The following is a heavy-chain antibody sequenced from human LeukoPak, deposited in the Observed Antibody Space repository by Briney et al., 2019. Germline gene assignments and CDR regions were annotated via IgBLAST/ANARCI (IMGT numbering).Heavy chain of an antibody. Sequence: SGGSLRLSCAASGFTFSSYSMNWVRQAPGKGLEWVSSISSSSSYIYYADSVKGRFTISRDNAKNTLYLQMNSLRAEDTAVYYCARGYSSGWYYFDYWGQGTLVTVSS. CDR1: GFTFSSYS. CDR2: ISSSSSYI. V-gene: IGHV3-21*01. CDR3: ARGYSSGWYYFDY. J-gene: IGHJ4*02. D-gene: IGHD6-19*01.